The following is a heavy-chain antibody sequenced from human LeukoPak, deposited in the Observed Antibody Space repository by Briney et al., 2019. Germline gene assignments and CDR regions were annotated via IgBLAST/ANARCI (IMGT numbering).Heavy chain of an antibody. Sequence: GGSLRLSCAASGFTFDDYAMHWVRQAPGKGLEWVSGISWNSGSIGYADSVKGRFTISRDNAKNSLYLQMNSLRAEDTALYYCAKDRYSGPGGIDYWGQGTLVTVSS. CDR1: GFTFDDYA. J-gene: IGHJ4*02. CDR3: AKDRYSGPGGIDY. D-gene: IGHD4-11*01. V-gene: IGHV3-9*01. CDR2: ISWNSGSI.